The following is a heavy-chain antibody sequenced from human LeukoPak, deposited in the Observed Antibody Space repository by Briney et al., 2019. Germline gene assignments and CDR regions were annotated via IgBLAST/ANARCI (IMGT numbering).Heavy chain of an antibody. CDR1: SDSLRSGSYY. CDR3: ARESGTTGFDY. CDR2: IYTSGST. V-gene: IGHV4-61*02. J-gene: IGHJ4*02. D-gene: IGHD4-17*01. Sequence: SESLPLTSAVSSDSLRSGSYYWSWIRQPAGKGLEWIGRIYTSGSTNYNPSLKSRVTISVDTSKNQFSLKLSSVTAADTAVYYCARESGTTGFDYWGQGTLVTVSS.